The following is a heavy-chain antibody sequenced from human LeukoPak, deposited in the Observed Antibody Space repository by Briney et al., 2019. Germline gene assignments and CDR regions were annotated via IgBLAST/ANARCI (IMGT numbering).Heavy chain of an antibody. V-gene: IGHV3-66*01. Sequence: GGSLRFSCAASGFTVSSNYMSWVRQAPGKGLEWVSVIYSGGSTYYADSVKGRFTISRDNSKNTLYLQMNSLRAEDTAVYYCARAGRGIAAAGRGYFQHWGQGTLVTVSS. CDR1: GFTVSSNY. CDR2: IYSGGST. CDR3: ARAGRGIAAAGRGYFQH. D-gene: IGHD6-13*01. J-gene: IGHJ1*01.